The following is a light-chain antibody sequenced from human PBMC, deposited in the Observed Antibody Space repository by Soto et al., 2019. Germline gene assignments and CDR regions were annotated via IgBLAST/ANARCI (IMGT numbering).Light chain of an antibody. Sequence: EIVLTQSPGTLSLSPGERATLSCRASQSVSSSYLAWYQQKPGQAPRLLIYGASSRATGIPDRFSGSGSGTDFTLTSSRLETEDFAVYYCQQYGSSPQTFGQGTKVEIK. CDR1: QSVSSSY. CDR3: QQYGSSPQT. J-gene: IGKJ1*01. V-gene: IGKV3-20*01. CDR2: GAS.